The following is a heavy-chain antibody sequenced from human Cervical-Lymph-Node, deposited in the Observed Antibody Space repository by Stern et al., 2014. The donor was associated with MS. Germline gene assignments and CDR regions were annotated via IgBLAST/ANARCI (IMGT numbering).Heavy chain of an antibody. CDR1: GFTFSSYY. J-gene: IGHJ4*02. V-gene: IGHV3-7*01. CDR2: IRQVGADN. Sequence: EVQLVESGGALVQPGASLRLSCAASGFTFSSYYMSWFRQAPGPGLEWLAIIRQVGADNYYAGSVKGRFFITRDNAKNTLYLQMNSLRADDTAVYYCARLEYTTWSRGFDYLGQGTLVTVSS. D-gene: IGHD1-1*01. CDR3: ARLEYTTWSRGFDY.